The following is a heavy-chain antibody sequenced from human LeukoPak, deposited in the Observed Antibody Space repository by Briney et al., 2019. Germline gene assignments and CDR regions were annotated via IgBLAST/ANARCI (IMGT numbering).Heavy chain of an antibody. CDR2: IYYSGST. D-gene: IGHD3-16*02. CDR3: ARGPAPSYYDYVWGSYRRYYFDY. V-gene: IGHV4-31*03. Sequence: PSETLSLTCTVSGGSISSGGYYWSWIRQHPGKGLEWIGYIYYSGSTYYNPSLKSRVTISVDTPKNQFSLKLSSVTAADTAVYYCARGPAPSYYDYVWGSYRRYYFDYWGQGTLVTVSS. CDR1: GGSISSGGYY. J-gene: IGHJ4*02.